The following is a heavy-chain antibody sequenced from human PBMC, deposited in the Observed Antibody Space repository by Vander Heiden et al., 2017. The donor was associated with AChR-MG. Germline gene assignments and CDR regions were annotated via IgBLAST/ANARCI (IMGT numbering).Heavy chain of an antibody. CDR1: GFTFSSYE. CDR2: IGTAGDT. V-gene: IGHV3-13*01. Sequence: EVQLVESGGGLAQPGASLRLPCADSGFTFSSYEMHWVRQAPGKGLEWVSAIGTAGDTYYSGSVKGRFTISRENAKNSLYLQLNSLRAGDTAVYYCVREGSSSSVDAFDIWGQGTMVTVSS. D-gene: IGHD2-2*01. J-gene: IGHJ3*02. CDR3: VREGSSSSVDAFDI.